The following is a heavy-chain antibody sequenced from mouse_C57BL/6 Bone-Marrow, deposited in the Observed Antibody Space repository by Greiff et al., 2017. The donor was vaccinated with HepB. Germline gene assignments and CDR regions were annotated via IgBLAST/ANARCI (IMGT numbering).Heavy chain of an antibody. D-gene: IGHD1-1*01. V-gene: IGHV4-1*01. CDR2: INPDSSTI. Sequence: AGGGVDFSRYWMSWVRRAPGKGLEWIGEINPDSSTINYAPSLKDKFIISRDNAKNTLYLQMSKVRSEDTALYYCARPEYYGSSYGYFDVWGTGTTVTVSS. CDR1: GVDFSRYW. J-gene: IGHJ1*03. CDR3: ARPEYYGSSYGYFDV.